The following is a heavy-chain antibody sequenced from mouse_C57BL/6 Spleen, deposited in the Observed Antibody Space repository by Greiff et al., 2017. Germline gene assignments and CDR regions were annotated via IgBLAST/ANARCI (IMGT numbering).Heavy chain of an antibody. D-gene: IGHD4-1*01. J-gene: IGHJ1*03. Sequence: VQLQQSGPELVKPGASVKISCKASGYTFTDYYMNWVKQSHGKSLEWIGDINPNNGGTSYNQKFKGKATLTVDKSSSTAYMELRSLTSEDSAVYYCARRKLGRNWYFDFWGTGTTVTVSS. CDR1: GYTFTDYY. CDR2: INPNNGGT. CDR3: ARRKLGRNWYFDF. V-gene: IGHV1-26*01.